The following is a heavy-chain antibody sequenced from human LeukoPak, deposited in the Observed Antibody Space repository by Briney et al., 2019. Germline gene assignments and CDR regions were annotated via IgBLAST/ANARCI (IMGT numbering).Heavy chain of an antibody. J-gene: IGHJ4*02. Sequence: GGSLRLSCAASGFTFSNAWMNWVRQAPGKGLEWVSSISSSSSYIYYADSVKGRFTISRDNAKNSLYLQMNSLRAEDTAVYYCARVGIAAAFDYWGQGTLVTVSS. CDR1: GFTFSNAW. V-gene: IGHV3-21*01. CDR2: ISSSSSYI. CDR3: ARVGIAAAFDY. D-gene: IGHD6-13*01.